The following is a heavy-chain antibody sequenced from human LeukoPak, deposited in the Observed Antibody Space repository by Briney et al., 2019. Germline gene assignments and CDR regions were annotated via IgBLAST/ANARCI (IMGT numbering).Heavy chain of an antibody. Sequence: GGSLRLSCAASGFTFSSYGMSWVRQAPGKGREWVSAISGSGGSTYYADSVKGRFTISRDNSKNTLYLQMNSLRAEDTAVYYCARLQGGGSYRNFDYWGQGTLVTVSS. CDR1: GFTFSSYG. CDR2: ISGSGGST. J-gene: IGHJ4*02. CDR3: ARLQGGGSYRNFDY. V-gene: IGHV3-23*01. D-gene: IGHD3-16*02.